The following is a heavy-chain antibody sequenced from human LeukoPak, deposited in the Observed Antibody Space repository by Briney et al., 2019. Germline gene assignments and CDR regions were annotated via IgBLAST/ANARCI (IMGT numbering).Heavy chain of an antibody. CDR3: AREVPSRPDDAFDI. CDR2: IYTSGST. V-gene: IGHV4-4*07. CDR1: GGSISSYY. D-gene: IGHD2-2*01. Sequence: SETLSLTCTVSGGSISSYYWSWIRQPAGKGLEWIGRIYTSGSTNYNPSLKSRVTMSVDTSKNQFSLKLSSVTAADTAVYYCAREVPSRPDDAFDIWGQGTMVTVSS. J-gene: IGHJ3*02.